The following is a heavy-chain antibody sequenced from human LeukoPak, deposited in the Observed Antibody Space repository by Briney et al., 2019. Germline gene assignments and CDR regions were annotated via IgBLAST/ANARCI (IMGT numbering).Heavy chain of an antibody. CDR2: INPNSGGT. Sequence: ASVKVSCKASGYIFTDYYMHWVRQAPGQELGWMGRINPNSGGTNYAQKFQGRVTMTEDTSTDTAYMELSSLRSEDTAVYYCGASLKFPFIVGTTFYFDYWGQGTLVTVSS. V-gene: IGHV1/OR15-1*04. CDR3: GASLKFPFIVGTTFYFDY. D-gene: IGHD1-26*01. J-gene: IGHJ4*02. CDR1: GYIFTDYY.